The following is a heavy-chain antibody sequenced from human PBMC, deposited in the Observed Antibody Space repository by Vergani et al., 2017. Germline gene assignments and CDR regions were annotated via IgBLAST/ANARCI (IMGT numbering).Heavy chain of an antibody. CDR2: INPNSGGT. D-gene: IGHD2-2*01. J-gene: IGHJ6*02. Sequence: QVQLVQSGAEVKKPGASVKVSCKASGYTFTGYYMHWVRQAPGQGLEWMGWINPNSGGTNYAQKLQGRVTMTTDTSTSKAYMELRNLRSDDTAVYYCARRVPFSAFEGQMLCYGLDVWGQGTTVTVSS. V-gene: IGHV1-2*02. CDR1: GYTFTGYY. CDR3: ARRVPFSAFEGQMLCYGLDV.